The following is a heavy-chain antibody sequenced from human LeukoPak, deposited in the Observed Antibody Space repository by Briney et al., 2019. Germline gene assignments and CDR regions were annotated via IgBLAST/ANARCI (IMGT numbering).Heavy chain of an antibody. CDR3: ARERWEWDFDY. Sequence: PSETLSLTCTVSGDSISSDYWSWIRQRAGKGLEWIGRIYTSGSTNYNPSLKSRVTMSVDTSKNQFSLKLSSVTAADTAVYYCARERWEWDFDYWGQGTLVTVSS. D-gene: IGHD1-26*01. V-gene: IGHV4-4*07. CDR2: IYTSGST. CDR1: GDSISSDY. J-gene: IGHJ4*02.